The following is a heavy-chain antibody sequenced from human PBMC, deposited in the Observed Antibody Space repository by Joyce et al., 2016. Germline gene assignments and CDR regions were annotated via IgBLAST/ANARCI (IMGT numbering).Heavy chain of an antibody. CDR1: GYTFSNFG. V-gene: IGHV1-18*01. CDR3: ARDRRDYVWGSYRSYFDY. J-gene: IGHJ4*02. D-gene: IGHD3-16*02. CDR2: ISGYNGNT. Sequence: QVQLVQSGAELKKPGASVKVSCTASGYTFSNFGISWVRQAPGQGLEWMGWISGYNGNTNYAQKCQGRVTMTTDTSTNTAYMALRSLRSDDTAVYFCARDRRDYVWGSYRSYFDYWGQGILVTVSS.